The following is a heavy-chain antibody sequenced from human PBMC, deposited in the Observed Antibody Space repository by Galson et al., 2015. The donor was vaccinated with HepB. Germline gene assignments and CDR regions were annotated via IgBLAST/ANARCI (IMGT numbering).Heavy chain of an antibody. D-gene: IGHD6-6*01. V-gene: IGHV3-48*01. CDR3: ARDFYSTSPY. J-gene: IGHJ4*02. CDR1: GFTFSSYS. Sequence: SLRLSCAASGFTFSSYSMNWVRQAPGKGLEWVSYIRSSSSTIYYADSVKGRFTISRDNAKNSLYLQMNSLRAEDTAVYYCARDFYSTSPYWGPGTLVTVSS. CDR2: IRSSSSTI.